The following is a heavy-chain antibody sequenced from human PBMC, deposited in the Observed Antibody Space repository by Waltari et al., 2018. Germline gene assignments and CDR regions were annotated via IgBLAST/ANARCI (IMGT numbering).Heavy chain of an antibody. J-gene: IGHJ5*02. V-gene: IGHV3-30*18. CDR3: AKDAFGNTYLDH. CDR2: ASFDGSTT. D-gene: IGHD3-10*01. CDR1: GFSRSPFG. Sequence: QVQLVESGGGVVQPGMSLRRSCAASGFSRSPFGMHWVRQALGKGLEWVALASFDGSTTYYADSVRGRFTISRDNSKNTLYLDINTLRVDDTAIYYCAKDAFGNTYLDHWGQGTLVTVSS.